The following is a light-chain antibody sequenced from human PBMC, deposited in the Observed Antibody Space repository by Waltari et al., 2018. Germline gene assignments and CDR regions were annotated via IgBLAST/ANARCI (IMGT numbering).Light chain of an antibody. V-gene: IGKV3-11*01. CDR1: QSVGSY. J-gene: IGKJ5*01. CDR2: DAS. CDR3: QQRSSWPSIT. Sequence: ENVLTQSPATLSLSPGERATLSCRASQSVGSYLAWYQQKPGQAHRLLIYDASNRATGIPARFSGSGSGTDFTLTISSLEPEDFAVYYCQQRSSWPSITFGQGTRLEIK.